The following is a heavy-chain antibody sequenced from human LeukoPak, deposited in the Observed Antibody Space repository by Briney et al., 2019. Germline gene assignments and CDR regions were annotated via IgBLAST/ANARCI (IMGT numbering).Heavy chain of an antibody. CDR2: INSDGSSA. V-gene: IGHV3-74*01. D-gene: IGHD6-19*01. CDR3: ARSFYSSGWHWDAFDI. Sequence: GGSLRLSCAASGFTFSSYWMHWVRQAPGKGLVWVSRINSDGSSASYADSVKGRFTIPRDNAKNTLYLQMNSLRAEDTAVYYCARSFYSSGWHWDAFDIWGQGTMVTVSS. J-gene: IGHJ3*02. CDR1: GFTFSSYW.